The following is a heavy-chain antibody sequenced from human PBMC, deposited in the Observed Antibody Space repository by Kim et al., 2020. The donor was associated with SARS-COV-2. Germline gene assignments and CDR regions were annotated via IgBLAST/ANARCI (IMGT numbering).Heavy chain of an antibody. V-gene: IGHV4-34*01. Sequence: SETLSLTCAVYGGSFSGYYWSWIRQPPGKGLEWIGEINHSGSTNYNPSLKSRVTISVDTSKNQFSLKLSSVTAADTAVYYCARRIYGAQDYGGNFGYWGQGTLVTVSS. CDR1: GGSFSGYY. J-gene: IGHJ4*02. D-gene: IGHD4-17*01. CDR2: INHSGST. CDR3: ARRIYGAQDYGGNFGY.